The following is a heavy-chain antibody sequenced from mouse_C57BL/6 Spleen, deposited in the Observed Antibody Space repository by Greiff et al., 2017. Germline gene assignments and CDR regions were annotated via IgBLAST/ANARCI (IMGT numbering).Heavy chain of an antibody. D-gene: IGHD1-1*01. CDR1: GYTFTDYY. CDR3: ARELITGVRYAMDY. J-gene: IGHJ4*01. CDR2: IGPGSGST. V-gene: IGHV1-77*01. Sequence: VQLQQSGAELVKPGASVKISCKASGYTFTDYYINWVKQRPGQGLEWIGKIGPGSGSTYYNEKVKGKATLTADKSSSTAYMQLSSLTSEDSAVYFCARELITGVRYAMDYWGQGTSVTVSS.